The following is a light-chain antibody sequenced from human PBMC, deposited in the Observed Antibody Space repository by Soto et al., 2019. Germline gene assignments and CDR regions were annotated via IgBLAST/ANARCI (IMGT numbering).Light chain of an antibody. CDR1: QSVSSSY. CDR3: QQYGSLPHPWVT. J-gene: IGKJ2*01. Sequence: EIVLTQSPGTLSLSPGERATLSCRASQSVSSSYLAWYQQKPGQAPRLLISGASTRATGIPDRFSGRGSGSDFSLTISRLEPEDVALSYCQQYGSLPHPWVTFGQGTKLEIK. V-gene: IGKV3-20*01. CDR2: GAS.